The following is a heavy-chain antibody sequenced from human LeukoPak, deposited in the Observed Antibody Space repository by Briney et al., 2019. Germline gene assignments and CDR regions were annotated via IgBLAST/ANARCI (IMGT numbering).Heavy chain of an antibody. J-gene: IGHJ4*02. D-gene: IGHD6-6*01. Sequence: SETLSLTCAVYGGSFSGYYWSWIRQPPGKGLEWIGEINHSGSTNYNPSLKSRVTISVDTSKNQFSLKLSSVTAADTAVYYCARGSSSENLDYWGQGTLVTVSS. CDR3: ARGSSSENLDY. V-gene: IGHV4-34*01. CDR2: INHSGST. CDR1: GGSFSGYY.